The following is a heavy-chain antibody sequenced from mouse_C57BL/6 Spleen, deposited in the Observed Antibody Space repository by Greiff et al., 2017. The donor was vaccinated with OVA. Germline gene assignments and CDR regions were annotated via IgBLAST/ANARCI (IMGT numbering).Heavy chain of an antibody. V-gene: IGHV1-55*01. CDR1: GYTFTSYW. J-gene: IGHJ2*01. D-gene: IGHD1-1*01. CDR2: IYPGSGST. Sequence: QVQLQPSGAELVQPGASVKMSCKASGYTFTSYWITWVKQRPGQGLEWIGDIYPGSGSTNYNEKFKSKATLTVDTSSSTAYMQLSGLTSEDSAVYYCARRSTTVVGGYWGQGTTLTVSS. CDR3: ARRSTTVVGGY.